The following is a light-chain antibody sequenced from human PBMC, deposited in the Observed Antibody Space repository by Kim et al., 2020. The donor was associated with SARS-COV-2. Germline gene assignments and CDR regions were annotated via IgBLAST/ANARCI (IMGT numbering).Light chain of an antibody. V-gene: IGKV2-28*01. Sequence: DIVMTQSPLSLPVTPGEPASISCRSSKSLLHSNGYNYLDWYLQKPGQSPQLLIYLGSYRPSGVPDRFSGSGSGTDFTLKISRVEAEDVGVYYCMQALQTPFTFGPGTKVDIK. CDR2: LGS. J-gene: IGKJ3*01. CDR3: MQALQTPFT. CDR1: KSLLHSNGYNY.